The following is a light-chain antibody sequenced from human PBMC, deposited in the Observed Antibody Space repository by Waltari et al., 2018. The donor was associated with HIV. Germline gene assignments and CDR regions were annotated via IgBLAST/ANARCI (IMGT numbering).Light chain of an antibody. Sequence: IVMTQSPAPLSVSPGERATLSCRASQNVLTNLAWYQQKPGQSPRLLIHGSSTRATGIPARFSGSGSGTEFTLTISSLQSEDFAVYYCQQYNNWPLAFGQGTKVEI. J-gene: IGKJ1*01. CDR3: QQYNNWPLA. CDR2: GSS. CDR1: QNVLTN. V-gene: IGKV3-15*01.